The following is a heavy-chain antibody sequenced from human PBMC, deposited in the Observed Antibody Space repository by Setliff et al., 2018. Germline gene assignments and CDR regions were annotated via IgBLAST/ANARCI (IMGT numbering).Heavy chain of an antibody. CDR1: GATFSSHG. CDR2: TIPMFGTT. CDR3: VREGVDSRSSTDYRYYMDV. J-gene: IGHJ6*03. V-gene: IGHV1-69*05. Sequence: ASVKVSCKASGATFSSHGISWVRQAPGQGLEWMGGTIPMFGTTEYAQKFQGRLTIITDESTNTAFMQLSSLRSDDTAVYYCVREGVDSRSSTDYRYYMDVWGEGTTVTVSS. D-gene: IGHD3-22*01.